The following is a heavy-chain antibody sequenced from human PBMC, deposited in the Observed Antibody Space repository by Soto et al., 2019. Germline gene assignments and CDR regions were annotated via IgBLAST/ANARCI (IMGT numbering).Heavy chain of an antibody. CDR3: VRVGRLGGY. CDR1: GFTFSSYW. J-gene: IGHJ4*02. D-gene: IGHD3-16*01. CDR2: VDSHGSPT. Sequence: GGSLRLSCAASGFTFSSYWMHWVRQPPGKGLVWVSRVDSHGSPTDYADSVKGRFSTSRDNARNSLYLQMNSLRVEDTAVYYCVRVGRLGGYWGQGALVTVSS. V-gene: IGHV3-74*01.